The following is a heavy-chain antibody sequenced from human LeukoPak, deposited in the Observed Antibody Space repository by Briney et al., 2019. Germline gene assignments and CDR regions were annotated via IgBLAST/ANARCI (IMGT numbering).Heavy chain of an antibody. J-gene: IGHJ6*03. Sequence: PGGSLRLSCAASGFTFSSYAMRWVRQAPGKGLEWVAVISYDGSNKYYADSVKGRFTISRDNSKNTLYLQMNSLRAEDTAVYYCARARYDFWSGYYRSYYYYYMDVWGKGTTVTVSS. D-gene: IGHD3-3*01. CDR2: ISYDGSNK. V-gene: IGHV3-30-3*01. CDR1: GFTFSSYA. CDR3: ARARYDFWSGYYRSYYYYYMDV.